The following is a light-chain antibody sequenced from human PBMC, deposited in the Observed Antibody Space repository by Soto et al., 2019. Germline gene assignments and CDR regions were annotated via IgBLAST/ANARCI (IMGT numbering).Light chain of an antibody. J-gene: IGKJ1*01. CDR2: GAS. CDR1: QSVSNN. Sequence: EIVMTQSPATLSLSPGERATLSCRATQSVSNNLAWYQQKPGQAPRLLIYGASTRATGIPARFSGSESGTEFTLTITSLQSEDFGVYSCQQYNNWPPWTFGQGTKVEIK. V-gene: IGKV3-15*01. CDR3: QQYNNWPPWT.